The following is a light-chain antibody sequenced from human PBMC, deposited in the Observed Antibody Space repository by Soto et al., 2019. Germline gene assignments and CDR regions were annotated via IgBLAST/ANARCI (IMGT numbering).Light chain of an antibody. CDR1: QSISSW. J-gene: IGKJ1*01. CDR3: QQSYSTPRT. V-gene: IGKV1-39*01. Sequence: IQMSQSASTVSASGRDRVTITCRASQSISSWLAWYQQKPGKAPKLLIYAASSLQSGVPSRFTGSGSGTDFTLTISSLQPEDFATYYCQQSYSTPRTLGQGTKVDIK. CDR2: AAS.